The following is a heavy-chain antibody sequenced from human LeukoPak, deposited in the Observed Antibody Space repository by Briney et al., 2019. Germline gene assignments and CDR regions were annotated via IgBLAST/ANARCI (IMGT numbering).Heavy chain of an antibody. V-gene: IGHV6-1*01. CDR1: GDSVSSNSAA. J-gene: IGHJ5*02. CDR3: AREIRGLNWNDWFDP. D-gene: IGHD1-20*01. Sequence: SQTLSLTCAISGDSVSSNSAAWNWIRQSPSRGLEWLGSTDYRSKWYSDYAVSVKRRITINPDTSKNQFSLQLNSVTPEDTAVYYCAREIRGLNWNDWFDPWGQGTLVTVSS. CDR2: TDYRSKWYS.